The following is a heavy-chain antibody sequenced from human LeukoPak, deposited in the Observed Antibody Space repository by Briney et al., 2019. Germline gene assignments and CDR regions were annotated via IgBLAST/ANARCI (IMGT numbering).Heavy chain of an antibody. J-gene: IGHJ4*02. Sequence: PGGSLRLSCAACGFTFSSYGMHWVRQAQGKGLEWVAVISYDGSNKYYADSVKGRFTISRDNSKNTLYLQMNSLRAEDTAVYYCATSRSLDYWGQGTLVTVSS. CDR3: ATSRSLDY. CDR2: ISYDGSNK. CDR1: GFTFSSYG. V-gene: IGHV3-30*03.